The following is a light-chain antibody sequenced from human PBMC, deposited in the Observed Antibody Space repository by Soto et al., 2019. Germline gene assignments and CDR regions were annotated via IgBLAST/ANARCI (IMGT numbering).Light chain of an antibody. CDR1: QSISSW. CDR3: QQYNSYSKT. V-gene: IGKV1-5*01. CDR2: DAS. J-gene: IGKJ1*01. Sequence: DIHMTQSPSTLSASVGDRVPITCRASQSISSWLAWYQQKPGKAPKLLIYDASSLESGVPSRFSGSGSGTEFTLTISSLQPDDFATYYCQQYNSYSKTFGQGTKVDIK.